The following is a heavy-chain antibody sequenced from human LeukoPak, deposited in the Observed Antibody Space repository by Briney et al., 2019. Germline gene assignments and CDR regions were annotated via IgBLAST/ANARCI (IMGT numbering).Heavy chain of an antibody. V-gene: IGHV4-34*01. CDR3: ARGRTYYYGSGSYYRGKNWFDP. CDR2: VNESGGT. CDR1: VGSFSGYH. D-gene: IGHD3-10*01. Sequence: PSETLSLTCAVYVGSFSGYHWNWIRQPPGKGPEWIGEVNESGGTNINPSLKSRVTISVDTSKNQFSLKLSSVTAADTAVYYCARGRTYYYGSGSYYRGKNWFDPWGQGTLVTVSS. J-gene: IGHJ5*02.